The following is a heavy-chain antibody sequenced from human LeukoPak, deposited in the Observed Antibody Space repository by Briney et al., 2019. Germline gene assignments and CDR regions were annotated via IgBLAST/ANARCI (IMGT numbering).Heavy chain of an antibody. CDR3: ARYMITFGGVIVSLGY. CDR2: INSSGSTI. CDR1: GFTFSDYY. V-gene: IGHV3-11*01. J-gene: IGHJ4*02. Sequence: GGSLRLSCAASGFTFSDYYMSWIRQAPGKGLEWVSYINSSGSTIYYADSVKGRFTISRDNAKNSLYPQMNSLRAEDTAVYYCARYMITFGGVIVSLGYWGQGTLVTVSS. D-gene: IGHD3-16*02.